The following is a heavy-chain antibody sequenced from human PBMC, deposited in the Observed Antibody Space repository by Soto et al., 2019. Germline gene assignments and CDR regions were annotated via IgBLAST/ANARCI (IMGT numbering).Heavy chain of an antibody. J-gene: IGHJ3*02. CDR1: GFTFSSYA. CDR3: AKDLIPQSSGYYYGPDAFDI. CDR2: ISGSGGST. V-gene: IGHV3-23*01. D-gene: IGHD3-22*01. Sequence: PGGSLRLSCAASGFTFSSYAMSWVRQAPGKGLEWVSAISGSGGSTYYADSVKGRFTISRDNSKNTLYLQMNSLRAEDTAVYYCAKDLIPQSSGYYYGPDAFDIWGQGTMVTVSS.